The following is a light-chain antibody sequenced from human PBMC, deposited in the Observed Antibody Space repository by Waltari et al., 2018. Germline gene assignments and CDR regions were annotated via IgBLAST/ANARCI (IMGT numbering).Light chain of an antibody. Sequence: IVMTQSPLSLAVTPGESASISCRPSQSLLHNNSKIYLDLYLQKPGQSPQLLIYLGSNRASGVPDRFSGSGSGTDLTLKISRVEAEDVGVYFCMQALQTPYTFGQGTKLEIK. CDR1: QSLLHNNSKIY. J-gene: IGKJ2*01. V-gene: IGKV2-28*01. CDR3: MQALQTPYT. CDR2: LGS.